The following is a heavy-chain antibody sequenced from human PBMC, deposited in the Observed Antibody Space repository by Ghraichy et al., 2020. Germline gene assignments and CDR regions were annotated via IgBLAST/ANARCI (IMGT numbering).Heavy chain of an antibody. D-gene: IGHD3-9*01. J-gene: IGHJ6*03. CDR2: IIHSGST. V-gene: IGHV4-59*08. CDR3: ARLASILTGSHYYYMDV. CDR1: GGSISSYY. Sequence: SETLSLTCTVSGGSISSYYWSWIRQPPGKGLEWIGYIIHSGSTNYNPSLKSRVTISVDTSKNQFSLKLSSVTAADTAVYYCARLASILTGSHYYYMDVWGKGTTVTVSS.